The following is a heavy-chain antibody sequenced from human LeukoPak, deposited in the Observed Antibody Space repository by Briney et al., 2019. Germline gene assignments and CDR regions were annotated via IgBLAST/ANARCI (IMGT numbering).Heavy chain of an antibody. V-gene: IGHV3-33*01. J-gene: IGHJ4*02. Sequence: GRSLRLSCAASGFTFIKYVMHWVRQAPGKGLEWVALTLWDGNNKYYADSVRGGFTLSRDNSKNTLYLQMNSLRAEDTAVYYCTYFGYWGQGTLVTVSS. CDR2: TLWDGNNK. CDR1: GFTFIKYV. CDR3: TYFGY.